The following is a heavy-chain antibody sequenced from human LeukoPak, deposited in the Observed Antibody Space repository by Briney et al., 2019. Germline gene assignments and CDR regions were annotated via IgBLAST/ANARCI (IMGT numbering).Heavy chain of an antibody. CDR1: GFSFSNYW. D-gene: IGHD2-15*01. CDR3: AKDDRRVARPYYFDY. CDR2: ISGSGGST. J-gene: IGHJ4*02. V-gene: IGHV3-23*01. Sequence: GGSLRLSCVASGFSFSNYWMSWVRQAPGKGLEWVSAISGSGGSTYYADSVKGRFTISRDNSKNTLYLQMNSLRAEDTAVYYCAKDDRRVARPYYFDYWGQGTLVTVSS.